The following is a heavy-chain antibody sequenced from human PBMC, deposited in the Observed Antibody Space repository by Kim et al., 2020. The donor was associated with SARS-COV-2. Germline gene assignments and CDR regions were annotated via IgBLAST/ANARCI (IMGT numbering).Heavy chain of an antibody. CDR2: IYHSGST. CDR1: GGSISSGGYS. V-gene: IGHV4-30-2*01. Sequence: SETLSLTCAVSGGSISSGGYSWSWIRQPPGKGLEWIGYIYHSGSTYYNPSLKSRVTISVDRSKNQFSLKLSSVTAADTAVYYCASLQWGELSFDYWGQGTLVTVSS. J-gene: IGHJ4*02. CDR3: ASLQWGELSFDY. D-gene: IGHD3-16*02.